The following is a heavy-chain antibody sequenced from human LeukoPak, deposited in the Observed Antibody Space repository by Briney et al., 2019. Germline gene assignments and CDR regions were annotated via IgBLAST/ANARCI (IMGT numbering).Heavy chain of an antibody. V-gene: IGHV1-18*01. Sequence: ASVKVSCKASGYTFTSYGISWVRQAPGQGLEWMGWISAYNGNTNYAQKFQGRVTMTRDMSTSTVYMELSSLRSEDTAVYYCAGEVRQNDFDAFDIWGQGTMVTVSS. CDR2: ISAYNGNT. CDR3: AGEVRQNDFDAFDI. J-gene: IGHJ3*02. CDR1: GYTFTSYG. D-gene: IGHD3/OR15-3a*01.